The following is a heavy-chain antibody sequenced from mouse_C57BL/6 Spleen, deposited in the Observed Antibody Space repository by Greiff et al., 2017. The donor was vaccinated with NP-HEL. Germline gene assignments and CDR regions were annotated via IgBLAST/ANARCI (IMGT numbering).Heavy chain of an antibody. Sequence: EVQLQQSGPVLVKPGASVKMSCKASGYTFTDYYMNWVKQSHGKSLEWIGVINPYNGGTSYNQKFKGKATLTVDKSSSTAYMELNSLTSEDSAVYYCARFHYDDWYFDVWGTGTTVTVSS. V-gene: IGHV1-19*01. CDR1: GYTFTDYY. CDR2: INPYNGGT. CDR3: ARFHYDDWYFDV. J-gene: IGHJ1*03. D-gene: IGHD2-4*01.